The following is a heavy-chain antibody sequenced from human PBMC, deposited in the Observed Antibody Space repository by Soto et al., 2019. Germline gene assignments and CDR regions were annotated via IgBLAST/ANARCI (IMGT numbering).Heavy chain of an antibody. Sequence: PGGSLRLSCAASGFTFSSYGMHWVRQAPGKGLEWVSYISSSGSTIYYADSVKGRFTISRDNAKNSLYLQMNSLRAEDTAVYYCARHIDVNIVAIDYWGQGTLVTVSS. V-gene: IGHV3-48*04. CDR2: ISSSGSTI. J-gene: IGHJ4*02. D-gene: IGHD5-12*01. CDR3: ARHIDVNIVAIDY. CDR1: GFTFSSYG.